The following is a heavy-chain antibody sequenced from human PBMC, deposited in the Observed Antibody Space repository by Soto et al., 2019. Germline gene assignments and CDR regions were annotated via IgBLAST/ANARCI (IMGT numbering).Heavy chain of an antibody. CDR3: AAELGFGKLSVV. Sequence: QVQVVQSGVEVRRPGSSVKVSCKASGDTFKNCVISWVRQAPGQGLEWMGGIIPLFGTTDFAQRFQGRLTITTDEYTTTAYMELSMLRSEDTATYYCAAELGFGKLSVVWGQGTTVIVSS. J-gene: IGHJ6*01. CDR2: IIPLFGTT. V-gene: IGHV1-69*01. CDR1: GDTFKNCV. D-gene: IGHD3-10*01.